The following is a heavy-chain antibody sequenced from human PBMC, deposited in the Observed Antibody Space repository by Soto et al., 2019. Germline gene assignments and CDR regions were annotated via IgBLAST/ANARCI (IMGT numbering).Heavy chain of an antibody. CDR1: GFTFDDYA. V-gene: IGHV3-9*01. CDR3: ATSGWYTGYFDY. CDR2: ISWNSGSI. Sequence: EVQLVESGGGLVQPGRYLRLSCAASGFTFDDYAMHWVRQAPGKGLEWVSGISWNSGSIGYADSVKGRFTISRDNAKNSLYLQMNRLRAEDPALYYCATSGWYTGYFDYWGQGTLVTVSS. J-gene: IGHJ4*02. D-gene: IGHD6-19*01.